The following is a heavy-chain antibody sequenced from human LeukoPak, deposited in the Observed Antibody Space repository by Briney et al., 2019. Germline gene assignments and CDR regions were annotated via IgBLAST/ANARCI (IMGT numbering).Heavy chain of an antibody. V-gene: IGHV3-7*03. Sequence: QPGGSLRLSCVGSGFTFSRYWMNWIRQAPGKGLEWVANTNQDGSQKYYVDSVRGRFTISRDNAEKLFYLQINSLRVEDTAIYYCAAWGSGNYWGQGTLVTVSS. D-gene: IGHD7-27*01. CDR1: GFTFSRYW. CDR2: TNQDGSQK. J-gene: IGHJ4*02. CDR3: AAWGSGNY.